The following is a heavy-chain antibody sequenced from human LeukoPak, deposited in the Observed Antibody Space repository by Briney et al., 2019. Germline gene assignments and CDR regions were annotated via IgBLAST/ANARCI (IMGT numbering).Heavy chain of an antibody. CDR2: ISWNSGSI. D-gene: IGHD6-13*01. CDR3: AKDKVGSSSWYPQYFDY. J-gene: IGHJ4*02. Sequence: PGGSLRLSCAASGFTFDDYAMHWVRQAPGKGLEWVSGISWNSGSIGYADSVKGRFTISRDNAKNSLYLQMNSLRAEDTALYYCAKDKVGSSSWYPQYFDYWGQGTLVTV. V-gene: IGHV3-9*01. CDR1: GFTFDDYA.